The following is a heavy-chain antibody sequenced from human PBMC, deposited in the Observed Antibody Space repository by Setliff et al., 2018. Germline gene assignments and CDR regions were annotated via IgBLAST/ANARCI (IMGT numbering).Heavy chain of an antibody. J-gene: IGHJ4*02. V-gene: IGHV4-31*03. Sequence: ASETLSLTCTVSGGSISGGGYYWSWIRQHPRKGLEWIGYIYYSGSTNYTPSLKSRVTLSVDTSRNHFSLKLNSVTAADTAVYYCARGGGYYLDLWGQGMLVTVSS. CDR2: IYYSGST. CDR1: GGSISGGGYY. CDR3: ARGGGYYLDL. D-gene: IGHD3-10*01.